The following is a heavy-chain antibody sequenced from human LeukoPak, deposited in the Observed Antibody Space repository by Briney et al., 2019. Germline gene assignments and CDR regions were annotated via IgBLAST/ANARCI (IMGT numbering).Heavy chain of an antibody. D-gene: IGHD3-10*01. CDR1: GFTSSSYA. CDR2: ISSNGGST. Sequence: PGGSLRLSCAASGFTSSSYAMHWVRQAPGKGLEYVSAISSNGGSTYYANSVKGRFTISRDNSKNTLYLQMGSLRAEDMAVYYCARGSGSYYNTPYDYWGQETLVTVSS. J-gene: IGHJ4*02. V-gene: IGHV3-64*01. CDR3: ARGSGSYYNTPYDY.